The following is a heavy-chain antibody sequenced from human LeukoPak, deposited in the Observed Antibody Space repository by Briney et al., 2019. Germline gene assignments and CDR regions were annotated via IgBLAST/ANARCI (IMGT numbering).Heavy chain of an antibody. CDR3: AREDPLVAARGLDY. V-gene: IGHV4-4*07. J-gene: IGHJ4*02. CDR2: IYTSGTT. Sequence: SETLSLTCTVSGGSISSYFWSWIRQPVGKGLEWIGRIYTSGTTNYNTTLKSRLTMSVDTSKNQFSLRLSSVTAADTAVYYCAREDPLVAARGLDYWGQGTLVTVSS. CDR1: GGSISSYF. D-gene: IGHD2-15*01.